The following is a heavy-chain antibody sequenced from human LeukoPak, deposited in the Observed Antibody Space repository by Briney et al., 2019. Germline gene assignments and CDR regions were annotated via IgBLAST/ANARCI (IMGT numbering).Heavy chain of an antibody. CDR2: ISVSGNT. D-gene: IGHD3-22*01. J-gene: IGHJ3*02. CDR1: GFTLGSYA. V-gene: IGHV3-23*01. Sequence: GGSLRLSCAASGFTLGSYAMSWVRQGPGKGLEWVSAISVSGNTYHADSVKGRFTISRDNSKNTLYLQMNSLRAEDTAVYYCAKDGVYYDSSGYGGPRDAFDIWGQGTMVTVSS. CDR3: AKDGVYYDSSGYGGPRDAFDI.